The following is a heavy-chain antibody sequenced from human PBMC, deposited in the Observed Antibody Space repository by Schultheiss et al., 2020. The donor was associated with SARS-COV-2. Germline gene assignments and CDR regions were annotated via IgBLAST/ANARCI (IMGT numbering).Heavy chain of an antibody. CDR3: AKPYSNYYYYYGMDV. J-gene: IGHJ6*02. CDR1: GFTFSSYA. CDR2: ISGSGGST. Sequence: GGSLRLSCAASGFTFSSYAMSWVRQAPGKGLEWVSAISGSGGSTYYEDSVKGRFTISRDNSKNTLYLQMNSLRAEDTAVYYCAKPYSNYYYYYGMDVWGQGTTVTVSS. D-gene: IGHD4-11*01. V-gene: IGHV3-23*01.